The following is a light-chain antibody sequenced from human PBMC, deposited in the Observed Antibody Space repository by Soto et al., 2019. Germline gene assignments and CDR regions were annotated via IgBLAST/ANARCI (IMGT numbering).Light chain of an antibody. CDR3: QQYDNRLT. J-gene: IGKJ4*01. CDR1: QDIRNS. CDR2: DSS. V-gene: IGKV1-33*01. Sequence: DIQMTQSPSSLSASVGDRVTITCQASQDIRNSLNWYQQKPGKAPKLLIYDSSNLEMGVPSRFSGSGSGTDFTFTITTLQPEDFATYYCQQYDNRLTLGGGTKVDIK.